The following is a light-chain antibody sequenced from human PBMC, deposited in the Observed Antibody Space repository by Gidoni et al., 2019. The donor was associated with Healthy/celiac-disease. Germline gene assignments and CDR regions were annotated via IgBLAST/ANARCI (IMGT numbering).Light chain of an antibody. V-gene: IGKV3-20*01. Sequence: IVFTQSPGTLSLSPGERATLPCLSSQSVSTSYLAWYQQKPGQAPRLLIYGASSRATGIPDRFSGSGSGTDFTLTISRLEPEDVAVYYCQQYGSSPWTFGQGTKVEIK. CDR2: GAS. J-gene: IGKJ1*01. CDR3: QQYGSSPWT. CDR1: QSVSTSY.